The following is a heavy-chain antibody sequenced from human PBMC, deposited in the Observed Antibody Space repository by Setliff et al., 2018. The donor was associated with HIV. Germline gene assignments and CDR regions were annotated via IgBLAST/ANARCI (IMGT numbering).Heavy chain of an antibody. J-gene: IGHJ4*02. V-gene: IGHV4-39*01. CDR3: ARHGAYYDFLTYYYPRCYFDY. CDR1: GDSITSGYY. Sequence: SETLSLTCTVSGDSITSGYYWGWIRQSPGKGLEWIGSIYYSGSTYYSPSLKSRVSISVDTSKKQFSLRLTSVTAADTAVYYCARHGAYYDFLTYYYPRCYFDYWGQGTLVTVSS. D-gene: IGHD3-9*01. CDR2: IYYSGST.